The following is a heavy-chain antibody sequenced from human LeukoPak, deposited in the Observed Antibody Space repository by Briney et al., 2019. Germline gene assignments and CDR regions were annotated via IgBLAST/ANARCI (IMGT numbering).Heavy chain of an antibody. Sequence: GGSLRLSCAASGFTFSSYAMHWVRQAPGKGLEWVAVISYDGSNKYYADSVKGRFTISRDNSKNTLYLQMNSLRAEDTAVYYCARDRGMFGEPSYYFDYWGQGTLVTVSS. CDR1: GFTFSSYA. D-gene: IGHD3-10*02. CDR3: ARDRGMFGEPSYYFDY. CDR2: ISYDGSNK. J-gene: IGHJ4*02. V-gene: IGHV3-30-3*01.